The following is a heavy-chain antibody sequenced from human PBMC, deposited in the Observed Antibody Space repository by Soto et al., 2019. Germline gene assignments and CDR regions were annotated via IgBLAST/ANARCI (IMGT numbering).Heavy chain of an antibody. CDR2: ISYDGSNK. Sequence: QVQLVESGGGVVQPGRSLRLSCAASGFTFSSYGMHWVRQAPGKGLEWVAVISYDGSNKYYADSVKGRFTISRDNSKNTLYLQMNSLRAEDTAVYYCATLSIAARRPWGQGTLVTVSS. J-gene: IGHJ5*02. V-gene: IGHV3-30*03. CDR1: GFTFSSYG. D-gene: IGHD6-6*01. CDR3: ATLSIAARRP.